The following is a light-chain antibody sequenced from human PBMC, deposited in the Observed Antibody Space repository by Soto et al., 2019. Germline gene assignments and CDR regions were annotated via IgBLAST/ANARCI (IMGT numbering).Light chain of an antibody. Sequence: QSALTQPRSVSGSPGQSVTISCTGTSSDVGGYNYLSWYQQHPGKAPKLMIYDVSQRPSGVPNRFSGSKSDNTASLTISGLQAEDEADYYSCSYAGTYTWVFGGGTKLTVL. CDR2: DVS. CDR3: CSYAGTYTWV. J-gene: IGLJ3*02. V-gene: IGLV2-11*01. CDR1: SSDVGGYNY.